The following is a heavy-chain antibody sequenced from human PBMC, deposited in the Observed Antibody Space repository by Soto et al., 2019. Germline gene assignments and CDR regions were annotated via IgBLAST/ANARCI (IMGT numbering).Heavy chain of an antibody. CDR2: IIPIFGTA. J-gene: IGHJ5*02. V-gene: IGHV1-69*13. D-gene: IGHD3-10*01. CDR1: GCTFSSYA. Sequence: SVKVSCKASGCTFSSYAISWVRQAPGQGLEWMGGIIPIFGTANYAQKFQGRVTITADESTSTAYMELSSLRSEDTAVYYCPRDAGRSEVYLGIDIWGQGTLVTVSS. CDR3: PRDAGRSEVYLGIDI.